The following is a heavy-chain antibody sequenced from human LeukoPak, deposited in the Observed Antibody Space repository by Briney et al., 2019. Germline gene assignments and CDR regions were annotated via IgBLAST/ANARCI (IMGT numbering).Heavy chain of an antibody. CDR2: INPSGGST. V-gene: IGHV1-46*01. D-gene: IGHD6-19*01. J-gene: IGHJ6*02. Sequence: ASVKVSCKASGYTFTSYYMHWVRQAPGQGLEWMGIINPSGGSTSYAQKFQGRVTMTRDTSTSTVYMELSSLRSEDTAVYYCARASYSSGWYYYYGMDVWGQGTTVTVSS. CDR1: GYTFTSYY. CDR3: ARASYSSGWYYYYGMDV.